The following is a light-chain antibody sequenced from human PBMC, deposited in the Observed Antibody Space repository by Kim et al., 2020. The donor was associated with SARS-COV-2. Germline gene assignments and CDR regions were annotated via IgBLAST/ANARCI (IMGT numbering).Light chain of an antibody. V-gene: IGKV3-15*01. CDR2: GAS. Sequence: EIVMTQSPATLTVSPGETATLSCRASQSVSSDLAWYQQKPGQTPRLLIYGASTRATGIPARFSGSGSGTEFTLTISSLQSEDFAVYFCQQYNNWPPYTFGQGTKLEI. CDR3: QQYNNWPPYT. CDR1: QSVSSD. J-gene: IGKJ2*01.